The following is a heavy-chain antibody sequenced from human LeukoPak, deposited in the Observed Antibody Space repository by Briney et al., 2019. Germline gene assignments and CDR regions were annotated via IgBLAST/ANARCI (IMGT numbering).Heavy chain of an antibody. V-gene: IGHV1-24*01. J-gene: IGHJ4*02. D-gene: IGHD2-2*01. CDR3: ATLSRYCSSTSCPD. CDR2: FDPEDGET. CDR1: GYTLTELS. Sequence: ASVKVSCKVSGYTLTELSMHWVRQAPGKGLEWMGGFDPEDGETIYAQKFQGRVTMTEDTSTDTAYMELSSLRSEDTAVYYCATLSRYCSSTSCPDWGQGTLVTVSS.